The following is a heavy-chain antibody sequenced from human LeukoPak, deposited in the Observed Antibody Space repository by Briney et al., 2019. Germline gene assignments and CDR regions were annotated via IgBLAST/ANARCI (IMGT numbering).Heavy chain of an antibody. D-gene: IGHD1-26*01. V-gene: IGHV3-30*01. Sequence: PGRSLRLSCAASGFTFSHYAMHWVRQAPGKRLEWVAVISYDGSHQYSADSVKGRLSISRDNSRHTLYLQMNSLRPEDTAVYYCARARNGTLKYWGQGTLVIVSS. CDR1: GFTFSHYA. CDR2: ISYDGSHQ. CDR3: ARARNGTLKY. J-gene: IGHJ4*02.